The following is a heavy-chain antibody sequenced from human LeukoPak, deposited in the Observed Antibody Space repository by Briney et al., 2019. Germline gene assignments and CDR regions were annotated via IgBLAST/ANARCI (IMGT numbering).Heavy chain of an antibody. D-gene: IGHD4-17*01. Sequence: SETLSLTCTVSGGSISSHYWSWIRQPPGKGLEWIGYIYYSGSTNYNPSLKSLVTISVDTSKNQFSLKLRSVTAADTAVYYCARDLVTVTKGFDIWGQGTMVSVSS. CDR2: IYYSGST. V-gene: IGHV4-59*11. CDR1: GGSISSHY. J-gene: IGHJ3*02. CDR3: ARDLVTVTKGFDI.